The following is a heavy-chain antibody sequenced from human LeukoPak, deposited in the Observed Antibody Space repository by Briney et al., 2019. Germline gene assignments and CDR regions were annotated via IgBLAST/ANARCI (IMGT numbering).Heavy chain of an antibody. CDR3: AKDRGGSSQLGDAFDV. J-gene: IGHJ3*01. D-gene: IGHD2-15*01. V-gene: IGHV3-21*04. Sequence: GGSLRLSCAASGFTFSSYSMNWVRQAPGKGLEWVSSISSSSSYIYYADSVKGRFTISRDNAKNSLYLQMNSLRAGDTALYYCAKDRGGSSQLGDAFDVWGQGTMVSVSS. CDR2: ISSSSSYI. CDR1: GFTFSSYS.